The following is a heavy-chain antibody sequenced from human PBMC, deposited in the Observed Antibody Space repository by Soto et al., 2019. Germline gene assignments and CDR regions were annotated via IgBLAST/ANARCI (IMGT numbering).Heavy chain of an antibody. CDR2: IYYSGST. Sequence: SETLSLTCTVSGGSISSGGYSWRWIRQHPGKGLEWIGYIYYSGSTYYNPSLKSRVTISVDTSKNQFSLKLSSVTAADTVVYYCASSSSGYSYGYSDYWGQGTLVTVSS. CDR3: ASSSSGYSYGYSDY. D-gene: IGHD5-18*01. V-gene: IGHV4-31*03. CDR1: GGSISSGGYS. J-gene: IGHJ4*02.